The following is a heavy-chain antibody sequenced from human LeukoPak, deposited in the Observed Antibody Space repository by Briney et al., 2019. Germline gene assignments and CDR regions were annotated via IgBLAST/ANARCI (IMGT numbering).Heavy chain of an antibody. J-gene: IGHJ6*02. CDR3: AIAPMYEQWLVYGMDV. V-gene: IGHV1-69*04. D-gene: IGHD6-19*01. CDR1: GGTFSSYA. Sequence: ASVNVSCKASGGTFSSYAISWVRQAPGQGLEWMGRIIPILGIANYAQKFQGRVTITADKSTSTAYMELSSLRSEDTAVYYCAIAPMYEQWLVYGMDVWGQGTTVTVSS. CDR2: IIPILGIA.